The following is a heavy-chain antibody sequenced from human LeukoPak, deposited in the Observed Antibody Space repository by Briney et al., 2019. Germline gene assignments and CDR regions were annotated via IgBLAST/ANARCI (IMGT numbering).Heavy chain of an antibody. Sequence: ASVKVSCKASGYTFTGYYMQWVRQAPGQGLEWMGRINPNSGGTNYAQKFQGRVTMTRDTSISTAYMELSRLRSDDTAVYYCARVPALGYFDPYCFDYWGQGTLVTVSS. V-gene: IGHV1-2*06. D-gene: IGHD3-9*01. CDR1: GYTFTGYY. CDR2: INPNSGGT. J-gene: IGHJ4*02. CDR3: ARVPALGYFDPYCFDY.